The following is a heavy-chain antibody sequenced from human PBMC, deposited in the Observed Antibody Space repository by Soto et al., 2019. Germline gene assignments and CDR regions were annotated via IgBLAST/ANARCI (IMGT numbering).Heavy chain of an antibody. D-gene: IGHD3-10*01. J-gene: IGHJ3*02. CDR1: AGSFTTYY. CDR2: INSSGST. CDR3: ARIRARFSRSAFDI. V-gene: IGHV4-34*01. Sequence: QMQLQQWGAGLLKPSETLSLTCAVYAGSFTTYYWSWIRQPPGKGLEWIGEINSSGSTNYNPSLKSRLTISVDTSKNQFSLRLTSVTAADTAVYYCARIRARFSRSAFDIWGQGTMVTVSS.